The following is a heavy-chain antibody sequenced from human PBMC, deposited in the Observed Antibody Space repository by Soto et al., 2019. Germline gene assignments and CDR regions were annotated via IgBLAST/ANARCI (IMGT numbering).Heavy chain of an antibody. V-gene: IGHV3-23*01. CDR2: ISGNKMTT. D-gene: IGHD7-27*01. CDR3: ARETGAPLYGMDV. J-gene: IGHJ6*02. Sequence: GGSLRLSCVASGFSFSEYGMSWVRQTPQKTLEWVASISGNKMTTFYPDSVKGRFTISRDDSKNTLYLQMNSLRAEDTAVYYCARETGAPLYGMDVWGQGTTVTVSS. CDR1: GFSFSEYG.